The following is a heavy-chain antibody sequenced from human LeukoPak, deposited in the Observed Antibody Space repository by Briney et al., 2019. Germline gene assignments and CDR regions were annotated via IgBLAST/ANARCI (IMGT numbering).Heavy chain of an antibody. CDR3: ARVDVNSWHYYFDY. V-gene: IGHV4-39*01. D-gene: IGHD6-13*01. CDR2: IYYSGST. Sequence: SQTLSLTCTVSGGSISSSSYYWGWIRQPPGKGLEWIGSIYYSGSTYYNPSLKSRVTISVDTSKNQFSLKLSSVTAADTAVYYCARVDVNSWHYYFDYWGQGTLVTVSS. J-gene: IGHJ4*02. CDR1: GGSISSSSYY.